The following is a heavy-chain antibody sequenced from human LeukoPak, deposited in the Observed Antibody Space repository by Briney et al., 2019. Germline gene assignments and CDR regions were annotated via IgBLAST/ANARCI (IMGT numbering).Heavy chain of an antibody. CDR3: ARDDGSGDYIGSYFDY. J-gene: IGHJ4*02. V-gene: IGHV3-30*04. CDR1: GSTFSSYA. D-gene: IGHD4-17*01. Sequence: GRSLRLSCAASGSTFSSYAMHWVRQAPGKGLEWVAVISYDGSNKYYADSVKGRFTISRDNSKNTLYLQMNSLRAEDTAVYYCARDDGSGDYIGSYFDYWGQGTLVTVSS. CDR2: ISYDGSNK.